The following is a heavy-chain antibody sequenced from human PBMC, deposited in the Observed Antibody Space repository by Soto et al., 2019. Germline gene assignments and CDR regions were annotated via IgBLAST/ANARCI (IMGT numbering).Heavy chain of an antibody. D-gene: IGHD2-2*01. J-gene: IGHJ6*02. CDR3: AKSIGLPSGYYYGMDV. V-gene: IGHV3-30*18. CDR2: ISYDGSNK. CDR1: GFTFSSYG. Sequence: QVQLVESGGGVVQPGRSLRLSCAASGFTFSSYGMHWVRQAPGKGLEWVAVISYDGSNKYYADSVKGRFTISRDKSKNTLYLQMKSLRAEDTAVYYCAKSIGLPSGYYYGMDVWGQGTTVTVSS.